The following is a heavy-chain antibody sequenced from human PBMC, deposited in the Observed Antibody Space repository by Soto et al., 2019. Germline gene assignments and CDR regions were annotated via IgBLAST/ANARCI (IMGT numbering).Heavy chain of an antibody. CDR2: RSYSGST. Sequence: LSLTCTVSGGSISSGDYYWSWVRQHPGKGLEWIGYRSYSGSTYYNPSLKSRVTIVVDTSRNQFSLRLSSVTAADTAVYYCAREGGLAYCGGDCLYNWFDPWGQGTLVTVSS. V-gene: IGHV4-31*03. CDR3: AREGGLAYCGGDCLYNWFDP. CDR1: GGSISSGDYY. J-gene: IGHJ5*02. D-gene: IGHD2-21*02.